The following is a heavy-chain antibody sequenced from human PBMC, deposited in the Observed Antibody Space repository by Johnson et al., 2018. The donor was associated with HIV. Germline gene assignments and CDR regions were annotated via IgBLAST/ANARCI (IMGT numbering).Heavy chain of an antibody. D-gene: IGHD3-16*01. J-gene: IGHJ3*02. CDR2: MSYDGISE. V-gene: IGHV3-30*04. CDR1: GFTFDDYA. CDR3: ARGLGLQQIDI. Sequence: QMLLVESGGSVVRPGGSLRLSCAASGFTFDDYAMSWVRQAPGKGLEWVAVMSYDGISEYNADSVKGRFTISRDNSKNTLYLQMNRLRADDTAVYYCARGLGLQQIDIWGQGTMVTVSS.